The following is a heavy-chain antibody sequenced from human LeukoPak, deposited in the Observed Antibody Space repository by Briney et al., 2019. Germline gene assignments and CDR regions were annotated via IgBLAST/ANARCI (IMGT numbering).Heavy chain of an antibody. J-gene: IGHJ4*02. CDR2: IKSKTDGGTT. Sequence: GGSLRLSCAASGFTFSNAWMSWVRQAPGKGLEWVGRIKSKTDGGTTDYAAPVKGRFTISRDNAKNSLYLQMNSLRAEDTAVYYCARVRGGSYAHWGQGTLVTVSS. CDR3: ARVRGGSYAH. V-gene: IGHV3-15*01. D-gene: IGHD3-16*01. CDR1: GFTFSNAW.